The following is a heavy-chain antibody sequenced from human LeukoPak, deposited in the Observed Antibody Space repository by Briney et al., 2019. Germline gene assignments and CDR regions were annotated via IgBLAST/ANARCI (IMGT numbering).Heavy chain of an antibody. J-gene: IGHJ4*02. CDR2: MSGSGGST. D-gene: IGHD6-19*01. CDR1: GFTFSRYG. V-gene: IGHV3-23*01. Sequence: GRSLRLSCVASGFTFSRYGMHWVRQAPGKGLEWVSSMSGSGGSTYYADSVKGRFTISRDNSKNTLYLQMNNLRAEDTALYYCAKNQGQWLVPVDYWGQGTLVTVSS. CDR3: AKNQGQWLVPVDY.